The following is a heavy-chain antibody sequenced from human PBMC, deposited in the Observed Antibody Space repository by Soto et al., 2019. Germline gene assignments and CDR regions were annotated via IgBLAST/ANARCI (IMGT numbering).Heavy chain of an antibody. CDR2: IRSKPNSYAT. CDR1: GFTFSGSA. V-gene: IGHV3-73*01. Sequence: GGSLRLSCAASGFTFSGSAMYWVRQASGKGLEWVGRIRSKPNSYATAYAVSVKGRSTISRDDSRNTAYLQMNSLKTEDTAVYYCARGIYDFWSGHPKRLDYWGQGTVVTVSS. CDR3: ARGIYDFWSGHPKRLDY. D-gene: IGHD3-3*01. J-gene: IGHJ4*02.